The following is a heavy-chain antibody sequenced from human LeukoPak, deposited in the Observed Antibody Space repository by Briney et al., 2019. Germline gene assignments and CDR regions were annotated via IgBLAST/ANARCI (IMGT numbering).Heavy chain of an antibody. CDR2: IYSGGST. CDR3: ARDDNGGKNFDY. V-gene: IGHV3-53*01. D-gene: IGHD4-23*01. Sequence: GGSLRLSCAASGFTVSSNYMSWVRQAPGKGLEWVSVIYSGGSTYYADSVKSRFTISRDNSKNTLYLQMNSLRAEDTAVYYCARDDNGGKNFDYWGQGTLVTVSS. J-gene: IGHJ4*02. CDR1: GFTVSSNY.